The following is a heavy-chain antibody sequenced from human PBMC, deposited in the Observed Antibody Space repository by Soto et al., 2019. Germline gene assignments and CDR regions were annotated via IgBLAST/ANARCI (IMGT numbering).Heavy chain of an antibody. CDR2: INPNSGGT. V-gene: IGHV1-2*04. CDR3: ARGGPYSSSSGWFDP. J-gene: IGHJ5*02. CDR1: GYTFTGYY. Sequence: ASVKVSCKASGYTFTGYYMHWVRQAPGQGLEWMGWINPNSGGTNYAQKFQGWVTMTRDTSISTAYMELSRLRSDDTAVYYCARGGPYSSSSGWFDPWGQGTLVTVSS. D-gene: IGHD6-6*01.